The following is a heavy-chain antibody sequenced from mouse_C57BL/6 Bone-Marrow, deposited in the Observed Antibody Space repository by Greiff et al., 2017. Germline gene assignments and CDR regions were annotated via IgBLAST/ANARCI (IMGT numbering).Heavy chain of an antibody. CDR2: ISSGGSYT. V-gene: IGHV5-6*02. CDR3: ARHIYYYGSGYFDV. Sequence: EVKLEESGGDLVKPGGSLKLSCAASGFTFSSYGMSWVRQTPDKRLEWFATISSGGSYTYYPDSVKGRSTISRDNAKNTLYLQMSSLKSEDTAMYYCARHIYYYGSGYFDVWGTGTTVTVSS. D-gene: IGHD1-1*01. J-gene: IGHJ1*03. CDR1: GFTFSSYG.